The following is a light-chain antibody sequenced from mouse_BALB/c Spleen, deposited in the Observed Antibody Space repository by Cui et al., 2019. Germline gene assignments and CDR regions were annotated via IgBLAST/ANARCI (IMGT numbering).Light chain of an antibody. CDR2: DTS. CDR3: QQWSSYPRT. V-gene: IGKV4-55*01. Sequence: HIVLPHPPAIISASPGEKVTITCSASSSVSYMYWYQQKPGSSPRLLIYDTSNLASGVPVRFSGSGSGTSYSLTISRMEAEYAATYYCQQWSSYPRTFGGGTKLEIK. CDR1: SSVSY. J-gene: IGKJ1*01.